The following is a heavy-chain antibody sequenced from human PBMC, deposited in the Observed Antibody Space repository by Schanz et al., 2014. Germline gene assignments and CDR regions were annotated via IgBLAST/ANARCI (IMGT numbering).Heavy chain of an antibody. D-gene: IGHD6-13*01. Sequence: EVQLVESGGGLVKPGGSLRLSCEASEFTFSSYKMNWVRQAPGKGLEWVSSISSSGSYIHYADSVKGRFTISRDNSKTTLSLQMNSLRAEDTAVYYCAREQIMAAAGLVDYWGHGTLVTVSS. CDR2: ISSSGSYI. CDR3: AREQIMAAAGLVDY. CDR1: EFTFSSYK. V-gene: IGHV3-21*04. J-gene: IGHJ4*01.